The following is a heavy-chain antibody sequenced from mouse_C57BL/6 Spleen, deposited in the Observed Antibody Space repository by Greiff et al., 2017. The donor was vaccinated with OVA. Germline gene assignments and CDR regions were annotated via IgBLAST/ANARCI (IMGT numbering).Heavy chain of an antibody. Sequence: VHVKQSGPELVKPGASVKISCKASGYSFTDYNMNWVKQSNGKSLEWIGVINPNYGTTSYNQKFKGKATLTVDQSSSTAYMQLNSLTSEDSAVYYCARTVVATKWYFDVWGTGTTVTVSS. D-gene: IGHD1-1*01. CDR1: GYSFTDYN. V-gene: IGHV1-39*01. J-gene: IGHJ1*03. CDR2: INPNYGTT. CDR3: ARTVVATKWYFDV.